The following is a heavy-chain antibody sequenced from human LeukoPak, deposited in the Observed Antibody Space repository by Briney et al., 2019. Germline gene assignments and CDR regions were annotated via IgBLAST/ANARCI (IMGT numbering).Heavy chain of an antibody. V-gene: IGHV3-7*01. J-gene: IGHJ4*02. CDR1: GFTFTNHW. CDR3: VRNGGSFDY. D-gene: IGHD3-10*01. CDR2: IKRDGTEK. Sequence: GSLRLSCAASGFTFTNHWMSWVRQAPGKGLEWVANIKRDGTEKNYVDSAKGRFTISRDNAKNSLNLQMNSLRAEDTAVYYCVRNGGSFDYWGQGTLVTVSS.